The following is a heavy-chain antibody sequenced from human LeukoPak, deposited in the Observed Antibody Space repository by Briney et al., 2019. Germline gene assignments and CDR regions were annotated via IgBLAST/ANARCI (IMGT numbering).Heavy chain of an antibody. D-gene: IGHD3-10*01. CDR3: AKDHGGYGSFDY. CDR1: GFTFSSYS. Sequence: GGSLSLSCAASGFTFSSYSMNWVRQAPGKGLEWVSAISVGGGNTYYADSVRGRFTISRDNSRDTLYLQMNSLRAEDTAVYYCAKDHGGYGSFDYWGQGTLVTVSS. J-gene: IGHJ4*02. CDR2: ISVGGGNT. V-gene: IGHV3-23*01.